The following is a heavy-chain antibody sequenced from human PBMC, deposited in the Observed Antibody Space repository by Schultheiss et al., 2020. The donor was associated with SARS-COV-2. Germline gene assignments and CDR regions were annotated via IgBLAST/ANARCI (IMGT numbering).Heavy chain of an antibody. CDR1: GFTVSSNY. CDR2: IQSGGAT. CDR3: ARDLLSYNWNYYFHY. V-gene: IGHV3-53*05. D-gene: IGHD1-7*01. J-gene: IGHJ4*02. Sequence: GGSLRLSCAASGFTVSSNYMSWVRQAPGKGLEWVSVIQSGGATYYADSVKGRFTISRDNSKNMLYLQVNSLRPEDTAVYYCARDLLSYNWNYYFHYWGQGILVTVSS.